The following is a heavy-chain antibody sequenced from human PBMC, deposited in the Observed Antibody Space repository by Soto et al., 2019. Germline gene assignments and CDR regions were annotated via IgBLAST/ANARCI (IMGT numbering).Heavy chain of an antibody. CDR3: AREGYYYDSWRENVY. CDR2: IIPIFGTA. J-gene: IGHJ4*02. D-gene: IGHD3-22*01. Sequence: QVQLVQSGAEVKKPGSSVKVSCKASGGTFSSYAISWVRQAPGQGLEWMGGIIPIFGTANYAQKFQVRVTITADESTRTAYMELSSQRSEDTAVYYCAREGYYYDSWRENVYWGQGTLVTVSS. CDR1: GGTFSSYA. V-gene: IGHV1-69*12.